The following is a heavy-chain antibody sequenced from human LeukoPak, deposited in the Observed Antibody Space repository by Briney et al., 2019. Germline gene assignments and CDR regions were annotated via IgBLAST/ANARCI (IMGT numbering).Heavy chain of an antibody. Sequence: AGSLRLSCAASGFTFSSYGMHWVRQAPGKGLEWVAIISYDGNNKYYVDSVKGRFTISRDNSKNTLYLQMNSLRTEDAAVYYCARERSDWSFDYWGQGTLVTVSS. CDR2: ISYDGNNK. CDR1: GFTFSSYG. D-gene: IGHD3-9*01. J-gene: IGHJ4*02. CDR3: ARERSDWSFDY. V-gene: IGHV3-30*03.